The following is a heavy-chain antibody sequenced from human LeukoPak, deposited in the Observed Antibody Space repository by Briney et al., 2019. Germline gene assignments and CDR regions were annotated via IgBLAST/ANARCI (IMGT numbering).Heavy chain of an antibody. V-gene: IGHV4-61*02. CDR1: GVSISSGSYY. CDR3: ARDQYEVEDDSSGYPYYYYYGMDV. D-gene: IGHD3-22*01. J-gene: IGHJ6*02. CDR2: IYTSGST. Sequence: SQTLCLTCTVSGVSISSGSYYWSWIRQPTGKGLEWIGRIYTSGSTNYNPSLNSRVTISVDTSKIQFSLKLSSVTAADTAVYYCARDQYEVEDDSSGYPYYYYYGMDVWRQGTTVTVSS.